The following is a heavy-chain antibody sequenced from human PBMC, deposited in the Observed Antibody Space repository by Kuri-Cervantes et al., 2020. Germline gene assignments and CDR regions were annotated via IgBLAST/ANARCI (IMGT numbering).Heavy chain of an antibody. D-gene: IGHD4-23*01. CDR2: IIPIFSTA. CDR1: GGTFSSYA. J-gene: IGHJ4*02. V-gene: IGHV1-69*13. CDR3: ARGGPGGGAYGGNSGSYFDY. Sequence: SVKVSCKASGGTFSSYAISWVRQAPGQGLEWMGGIIPIFSTANYAQKFQGRVTITADESTSTAYMELSSLRSEDTAVYYCARGGPGGGAYGGNSGSYFDYWGQGTLVTVSS.